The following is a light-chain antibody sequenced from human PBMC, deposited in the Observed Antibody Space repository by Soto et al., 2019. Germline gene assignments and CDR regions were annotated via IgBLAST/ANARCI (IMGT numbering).Light chain of an antibody. J-gene: IGLJ1*01. CDR3: QSYDSSLSAYV. CDR2: GNN. Sequence: QSALAQPPSVSGAQGQKVTISCTGSSSNIGAGYDLHWYQQLPGTAPKLLLYGNNNRPSGVPDRFSGSKSGTSASLAITGLQAEDEADYYCQSYDSSLSAYVFGTGTKVTVL. V-gene: IGLV1-40*01. CDR1: SSNIGAGYD.